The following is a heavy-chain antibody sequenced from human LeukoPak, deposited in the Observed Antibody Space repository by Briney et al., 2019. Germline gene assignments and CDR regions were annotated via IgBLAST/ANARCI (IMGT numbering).Heavy chain of an antibody. CDR1: GGFFTRHY. J-gene: IGHJ6*02. CDR3: ASSRITMVRGVSYYYGLDV. Sequence: ETLSLTRSVSGGFFTRHYWSWVRQPPGKGLVGVGDIFYKWNTNSNPSLNSRVTISVDTSKNQFSLKLTSVTAADTAVYYCASSRITMVRGVSYYYGLDVWGQGTTVTVSS. V-gene: IGHV4-59*11. D-gene: IGHD3-10*01. CDR2: IFYKWNT.